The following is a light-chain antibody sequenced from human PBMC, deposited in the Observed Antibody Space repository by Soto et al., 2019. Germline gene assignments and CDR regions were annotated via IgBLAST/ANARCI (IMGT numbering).Light chain of an antibody. Sequence: EIVLTQSPATLSLSPGERATLSCRASQSVSSYFAWYQQKHGQAPTILIYDAANRATGGPARLSGSGSGTAFTLTISSLEPEDFAVYYCQQRSDWPPYTFGQGTKLEIK. CDR2: DAA. J-gene: IGKJ2*01. CDR3: QQRSDWPPYT. CDR1: QSVSSY. V-gene: IGKV3-11*01.